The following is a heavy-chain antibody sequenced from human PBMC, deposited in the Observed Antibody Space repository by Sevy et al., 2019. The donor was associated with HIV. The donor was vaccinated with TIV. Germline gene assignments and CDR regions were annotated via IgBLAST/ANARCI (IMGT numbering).Heavy chain of an antibody. V-gene: IGHV3-23*01. CDR1: GFTFSSNA. D-gene: IGHD2-2*02. Sequence: GWSLRLSCEASGFTFSSNAMSWVRQAPGKGLEWVSGISGGGGDTFYADSVKGRFTISRDNSKNTLFLQINSLRAEDTALYYCVKGARYTIPNDAFDIWGQGTMVTVSS. J-gene: IGHJ3*02. CDR3: VKGARYTIPNDAFDI. CDR2: ISGGGGDT.